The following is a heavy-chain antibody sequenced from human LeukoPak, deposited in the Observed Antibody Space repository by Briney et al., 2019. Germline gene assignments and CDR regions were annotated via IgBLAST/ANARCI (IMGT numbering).Heavy chain of an antibody. Sequence: GGSLRLSCAASGFTFSNYLMIWVRQAPETGLEWVSAINTGGDATLYAASVKGRFTIFRDNSKNTLYQQMNSLRAEDTALYYCAKDPNGDYLGAFDFWGQGTMVTVSS. J-gene: IGHJ3*01. CDR1: GFTFSNYL. D-gene: IGHD2-8*01. CDR2: INTGGDAT. V-gene: IGHV3-23*01. CDR3: AKDPNGDYLGAFDF.